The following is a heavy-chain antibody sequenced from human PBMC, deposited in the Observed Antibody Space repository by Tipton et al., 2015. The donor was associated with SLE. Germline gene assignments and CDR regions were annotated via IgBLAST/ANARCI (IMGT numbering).Heavy chain of an antibody. CDR2: IRSKAYGGTT. V-gene: IGHV3-49*03. D-gene: IGHD3-9*01. Sequence: SLRLSCAASGFTFSSYAMSWFRQAPGKGLEWVGFIRSKAYGGTTEYAASVKGRFTISRDDSKGIAYLQMNSLKTEDTAVYYCTRAHSNYDILTGPGGYWGQGTLVTVSS. CDR3: TRAHSNYDILTGPGGY. CDR1: GFTFSSYA. J-gene: IGHJ4*02.